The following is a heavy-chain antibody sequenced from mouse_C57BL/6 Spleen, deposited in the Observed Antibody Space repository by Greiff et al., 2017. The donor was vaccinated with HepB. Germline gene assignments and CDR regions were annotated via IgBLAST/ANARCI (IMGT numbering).Heavy chain of an antibody. Sequence: VQLQQPGAELVRPGTSVKLSCKASGYTFTSYWMHWVKQRPGQGLEWIGVIDPSDSYTNYNQKFKGKATLTVDTSSSTAYMQLSSLTSEDSAVYYCARGDYGNSWFAYWGQGTLVTVSA. CDR2: IDPSDSYT. J-gene: IGHJ3*01. D-gene: IGHD2-1*01. CDR3: ARGDYGNSWFAY. CDR1: GYTFTSYW. V-gene: IGHV1-59*01.